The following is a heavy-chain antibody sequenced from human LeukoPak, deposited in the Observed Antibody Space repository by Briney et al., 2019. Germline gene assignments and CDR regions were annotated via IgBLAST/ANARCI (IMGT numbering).Heavy chain of an antibody. Sequence: PSQTLSLTCTVSGGSISSGDYYWSWIRQPPGKGLEWIGYIYYSGSTYYNPSLKSRVTISVDTSKNQFSLKLSSVTAADTAVYYCARAGVVVAATPVYFDYWGQGTLVTVSS. J-gene: IGHJ4*02. CDR2: IYYSGST. V-gene: IGHV4-30-4*08. D-gene: IGHD2-15*01. CDR1: GGSISSGDYY. CDR3: ARAGVVVAATPVYFDY.